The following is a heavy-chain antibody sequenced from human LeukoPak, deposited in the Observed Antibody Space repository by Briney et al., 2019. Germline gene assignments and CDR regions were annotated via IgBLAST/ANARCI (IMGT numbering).Heavy chain of an antibody. D-gene: IGHD1-26*01. Sequence: GGSLRLSCAASGFAFHAFDMYWVRQAPGKGLEWVSRINSDGGKTYYADSVRGRFTISRDNSKDSLYLQMNSLRTDDAALYYCATWAFYHGLDVWGQGTTVTVSS. CDR3: ATWAFYHGLDV. CDR1: GFAFHAFD. J-gene: IGHJ6*02. V-gene: IGHV3-43*02. CDR2: INSDGGKT.